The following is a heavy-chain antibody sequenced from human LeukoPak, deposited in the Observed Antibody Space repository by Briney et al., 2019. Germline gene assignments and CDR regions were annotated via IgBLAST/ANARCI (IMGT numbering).Heavy chain of an antibody. CDR2: IYWNDDK. D-gene: IGHD4-17*01. Sequence: SGPTLVNPTQTLTLTCTFSGFSLSTSGVGGGWIRQPPGKALEWLALIYWNDDKRYSPSLKSRLTITKDTSKNQVVLTMTNMDPVDTATCYCAHSGTVTTPHDAFDIWGQGTMVTVSS. J-gene: IGHJ3*02. V-gene: IGHV2-5*01. CDR1: GFSLSTSGVG. CDR3: AHSGTVTTPHDAFDI.